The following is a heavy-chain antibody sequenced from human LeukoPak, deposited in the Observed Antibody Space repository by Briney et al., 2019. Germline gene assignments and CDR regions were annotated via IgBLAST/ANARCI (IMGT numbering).Heavy chain of an antibody. CDR1: GFTFSSYW. J-gene: IGHJ4*02. D-gene: IGHD6-6*01. CDR3: ARDYSSWFDY. Sequence: GSLRLSCAASGFTFSSYWIHWVRQAPGKGLVWVSIINSDGSTTNYADSVKGRFTISRDNAKHTLYLQLNSLRPEDTAVYYCARDYSSWFDYWGQGTLVTVSS. V-gene: IGHV3-74*01. CDR2: INSDGSTT.